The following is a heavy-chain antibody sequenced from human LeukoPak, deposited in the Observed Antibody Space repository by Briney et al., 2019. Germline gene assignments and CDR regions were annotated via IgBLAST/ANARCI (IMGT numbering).Heavy chain of an antibody. CDR1: AGTFSSYA. J-gene: IGHJ4*02. D-gene: IGHD2-2*01. V-gene: IGHV1-18*01. Sequence: ASVKLSCKASAGTFSSYAISWVRQAPGQGLEWMGWISANMGNTHYAQKLQGRVTMTTDTSTSIAYMEMRSLRPDDTAIYYCARGSAVVSAASDYWGQGTLVTVSS. CDR3: ARGSAVVSAASDY. CDR2: ISANMGNT.